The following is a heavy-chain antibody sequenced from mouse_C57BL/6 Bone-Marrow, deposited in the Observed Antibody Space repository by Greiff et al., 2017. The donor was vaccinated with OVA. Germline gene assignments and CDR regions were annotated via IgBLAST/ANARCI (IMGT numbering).Heavy chain of an antibody. J-gene: IGHJ2*01. CDR3: ARWLLRRYYFDY. CDR2: IHPNSGST. CDR1: GYTFTSYW. V-gene: IGHV1-64*01. Sequence: QVQLQQPGAELVKPGASVKLSCKASGYTFTSYWMHWVKQRPGQGLEWIGMIHPNSGSTNYNEKFKSKATLTVDKSSSTAYMKLSSLTSEDSAVYYCARWLLRRYYFDYWGQGTTLTVSS. D-gene: IGHD2-3*01.